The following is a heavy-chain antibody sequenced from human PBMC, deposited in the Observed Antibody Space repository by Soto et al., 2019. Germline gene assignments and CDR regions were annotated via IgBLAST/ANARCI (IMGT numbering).Heavy chain of an antibody. J-gene: IGHJ4*02. V-gene: IGHV4-31*03. CDR3: ARDWGSSGWPN. CDR2: IYFTGST. D-gene: IGHD6-19*01. CDR1: GHSLSSGGYY. Sequence: SETLSLTCTVSGHSLSSGGYYWSWIRQHPGKGLEWVGYIYFTGSTLYNPSLKSRLAISVDTSKNQFSLKLSSVTAADTAVYYCARDWGSSGWPNWGQGVLVTVSS.